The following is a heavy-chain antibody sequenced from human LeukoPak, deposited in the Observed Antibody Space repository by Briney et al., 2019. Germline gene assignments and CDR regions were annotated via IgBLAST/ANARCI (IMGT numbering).Heavy chain of an antibody. Sequence: GGSLRLSCAASGFTFSSYGMHWVRQAPGKGLEWVAFIRYDGSNKYYADSVKGRFTISRDNSKNTLYLQMNSLRAEDTAVYYLAKVGIAARPGYYYYYLDVWGKGTTVTVSS. D-gene: IGHD6-6*01. CDR1: GFTFSSYG. J-gene: IGHJ6*03. V-gene: IGHV3-30*02. CDR3: AKVGIAARPGYYYYYLDV. CDR2: IRYDGSNK.